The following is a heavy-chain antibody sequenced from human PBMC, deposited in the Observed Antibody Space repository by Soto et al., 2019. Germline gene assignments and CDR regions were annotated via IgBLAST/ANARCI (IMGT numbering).Heavy chain of an antibody. D-gene: IGHD3-10*01. CDR1: GYTFSFYT. CDR3: ATSYGSGSSPFDY. J-gene: IGHJ4*02. Sequence: QVQLVQSGAEVKKPGSSVKVSCKASGYTFSFYTLEWVRQAPGQGFGWVGRVNPILAMSSSAHKFQGRVSMFADKSTGTAYMELRSLRSDDTAVYYCATSYGSGSSPFDYWGQGTLVTVSS. CDR2: VNPILAMS. V-gene: IGHV1-69*02.